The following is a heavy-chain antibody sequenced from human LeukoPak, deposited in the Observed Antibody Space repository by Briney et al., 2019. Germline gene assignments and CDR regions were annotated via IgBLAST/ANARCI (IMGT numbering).Heavy chain of an antibody. V-gene: IGHV4-39*01. CDR3: ASRAQTQQWLVRGYYYYYMDV. D-gene: IGHD6-19*01. CDR1: GGSISSSSYY. Sequence: SETLSLTCTVSGGSISSSSYYWGWIRQPPGKGLEWIGSIYYSGSTYYNPSLKSRVTISVDTSKNQFSLKLSSVTAADTAVYYCASRAQTQQWLVRGYYYYYMDVWGKGTTVTVSS. CDR2: IYYSGST. J-gene: IGHJ6*03.